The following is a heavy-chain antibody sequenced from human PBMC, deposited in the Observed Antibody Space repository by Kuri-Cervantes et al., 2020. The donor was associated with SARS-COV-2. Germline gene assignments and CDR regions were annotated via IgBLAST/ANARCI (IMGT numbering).Heavy chain of an antibody. CDR3: AAERYEWLAYAYYFDL. D-gene: IGHD6-19*01. J-gene: IGHJ4*02. Sequence: GGSLRLSCAASRFTFGNYGMHWVRQAPGKGLEWVALISYDETYKYYADSVEGRFTISRDNSENTLYLQMNSLRAEDTAMYYCAAERYEWLAYAYYFDLWGQGTLVTVSS. V-gene: IGHV3-30*03. CDR1: RFTFGNYG. CDR2: ISYDETYK.